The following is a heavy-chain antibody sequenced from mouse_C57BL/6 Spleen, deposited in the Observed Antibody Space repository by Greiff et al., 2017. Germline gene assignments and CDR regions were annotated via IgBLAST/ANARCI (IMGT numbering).Heavy chain of an antibody. V-gene: IGHV1-75*01. CDR2: IFPGSGST. Sequence: QVHVKQSGPELVKPGASVKISCKASGYTFTDYYINWVKQRPGQGLEWIGWIFPGSGSTYYNEKFKGKATLTVDKSSSTAYMLLSSLTSGDSAVYFCAREGRGGSSFAYWGQGTLVTVSA. CDR3: AREGRGGSSFAY. J-gene: IGHJ3*01. D-gene: IGHD1-1*01. CDR1: GYTFTDYY.